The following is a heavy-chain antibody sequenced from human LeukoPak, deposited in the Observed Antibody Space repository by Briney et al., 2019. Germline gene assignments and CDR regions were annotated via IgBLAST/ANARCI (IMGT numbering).Heavy chain of an antibody. V-gene: IGHV3-11*04. Sequence: PGGSLRLSCAASGFTFSDYYMSWIRQAPGKGLEWVSYISSSGSTIYYADSVKGRFTLSRDNAKNSLYLQMNSLRAEDTAVYYCARDTLYSGYEGAFDYWGQGTLVTVSS. D-gene: IGHD5-12*01. CDR2: ISSSGSTI. J-gene: IGHJ4*02. CDR3: ARDTLYSGYEGAFDY. CDR1: GFTFSDYY.